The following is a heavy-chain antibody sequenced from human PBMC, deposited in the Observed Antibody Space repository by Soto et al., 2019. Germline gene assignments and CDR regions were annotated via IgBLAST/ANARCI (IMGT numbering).Heavy chain of an antibody. CDR2: ISGSGGST. CDR3: AKARPRGDSSGYYYFDY. V-gene: IGHV3-23*01. CDR1: GFTFSSYA. J-gene: IGHJ4*02. D-gene: IGHD3-22*01. Sequence: PXVSLRLSCAASGFTFSSYAMSWVRQAPGKGLEWVSAISGSGGSTYYADSVKGRFTISRDNSKNTLYLQMNSLRAEDTAVYYCAKARPRGDSSGYYYFDYWGQGTLVTVSS.